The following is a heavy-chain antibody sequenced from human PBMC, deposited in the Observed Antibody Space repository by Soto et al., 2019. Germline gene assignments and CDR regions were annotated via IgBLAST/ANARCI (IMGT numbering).Heavy chain of an antibody. V-gene: IGHV4-59*08. CDR1: GGSISSYY. D-gene: IGHD1-26*01. CDR2: IYYSGST. Sequence: PSETLSLTCTVSGGSISSYYWSWIRQPPGKGLEWIGYIYYSGSTNYNPSLKSRVTISVDTSKNQFSLKLSSVTAADTAVYYCARLDSGSYYGGGYFDYWGQGTLVTVSS. J-gene: IGHJ4*02. CDR3: ARLDSGSYYGGGYFDY.